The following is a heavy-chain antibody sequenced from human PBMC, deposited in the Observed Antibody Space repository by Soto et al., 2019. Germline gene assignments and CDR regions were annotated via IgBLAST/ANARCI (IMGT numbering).Heavy chain of an antibody. J-gene: IGHJ4*02. Sequence: SETLSLTCTVSGGSVSSSSYYWGWIRQPPGKGLEWIGTVYYSGSTYYNPSLKSRVTISVDTSKNQLFLKLSSVTAADTAVYYCARLGYQLLSDYWGQGTLVTVSS. CDR2: VYYSGST. CDR1: GGSVSSSSYY. V-gene: IGHV4-39*01. CDR3: ARLGYQLLSDY. D-gene: IGHD2-2*01.